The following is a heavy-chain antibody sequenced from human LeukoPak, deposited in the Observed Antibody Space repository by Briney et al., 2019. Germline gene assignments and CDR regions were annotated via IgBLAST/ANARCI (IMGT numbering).Heavy chain of an antibody. D-gene: IGHD3-3*01. J-gene: IGHJ4*02. CDR2: ISAHNGNT. Sequence: ASVKVSCKASGYTFTSYGISWVRQAPGQGLEWMGWISAHNGNTNYAQKLQGRVTMTTDTSTSTAYMELRSLRSDDTAVYYCARDTIFGVVITPDYWGQGTLVTVSS. CDR3: ARDTIFGVVITPDY. CDR1: GYTFTSYG. V-gene: IGHV1-18*01.